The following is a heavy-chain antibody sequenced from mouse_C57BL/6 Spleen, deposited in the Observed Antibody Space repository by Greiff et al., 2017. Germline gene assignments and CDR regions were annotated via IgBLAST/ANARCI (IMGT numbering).Heavy chain of an antibody. D-gene: IGHD1-1*01. CDR1: GYTFTTYP. CDR3: ARGYYGRGYFDV. J-gene: IGHJ1*03. CDR2: FHPYNDDT. V-gene: IGHV1-47*01. Sequence: QVHVKQSGAELVKPGASVKMSCKASGYTFTTYPIEWMKQNHGKSLEWIGNFHPYNDDTKYNEKFKGKATLTVEKSSSTVYLELSRLTSDDSAVYYCARGYYGRGYFDVWGTGTTVTVSS.